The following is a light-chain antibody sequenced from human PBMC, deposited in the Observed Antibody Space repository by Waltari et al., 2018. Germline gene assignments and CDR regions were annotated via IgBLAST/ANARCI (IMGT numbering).Light chain of an antibody. Sequence: DIQMTQSPSSLSASAGDRVTITCQESQDIGNFLNWYQQKPGRAPNLLIYDASNLETGVPSRFSGSGSGKHFTFTSTSLQSEDIATYYCQQYDNFPFTFGQGTKVEIK. J-gene: IGKJ2*01. CDR2: DAS. CDR3: QQYDNFPFT. V-gene: IGKV1-33*01. CDR1: QDIGNF.